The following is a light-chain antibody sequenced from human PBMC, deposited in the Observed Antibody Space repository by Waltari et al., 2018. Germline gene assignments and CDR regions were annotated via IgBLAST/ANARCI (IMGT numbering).Light chain of an antibody. CDR2: SPS. Sequence: QTVVTQEPSLTVSPGGTVTLTCASSTGAVTSDYYPNWFQQKPGQAPRALIHSPSVRYSCTPTRFSGSLLGDKAALSLSGVQPEDEADYYCRLYYGGPWVFGGGTKVTVL. V-gene: IGLV7-43*01. CDR1: TGAVTSDYY. J-gene: IGLJ3*02. CDR3: RLYYGGPWV.